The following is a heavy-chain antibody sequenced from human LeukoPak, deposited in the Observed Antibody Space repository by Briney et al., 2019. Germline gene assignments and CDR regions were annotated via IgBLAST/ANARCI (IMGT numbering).Heavy chain of an antibody. CDR3: ARGVYPLGYCSSISCYTEDY. J-gene: IGHJ4*02. CDR1: GGTFSSYA. CDR2: IISIFGTA. D-gene: IGHD2-2*02. V-gene: IGHV1-69*05. Sequence: ASVKVSCKASGGTFSSYAISWVRQAPGQGLEWMGGIISIFGTANYAQKFQGRVTMTTDTSTSTAYMELRSLRSDDTAVYYCARGVYPLGYCSSISCYTEDYWGQGTLVTVSS.